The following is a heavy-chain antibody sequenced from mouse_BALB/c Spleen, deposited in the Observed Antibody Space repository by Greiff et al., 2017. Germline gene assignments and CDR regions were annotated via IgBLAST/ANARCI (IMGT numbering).Heavy chain of an antibody. CDR3: ASQASLGGFAY. Sequence: QVQLQQSGAELMKPGASVKISCKATGYTFSSYWIEWVKQRPGHGLEWIGEILPGSGSTNYNEKFKGKATFTADTSSNTAYMQLSSLTSEDSAVYYCASQASLGGFAYWGQGTLVTVSA. CDR2: ILPGSGST. V-gene: IGHV1-9*01. CDR1: GYTFSSYW. J-gene: IGHJ3*01. D-gene: IGHD6-1*01.